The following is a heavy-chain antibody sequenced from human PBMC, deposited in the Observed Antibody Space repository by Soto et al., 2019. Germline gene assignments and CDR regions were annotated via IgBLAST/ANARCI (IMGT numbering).Heavy chain of an antibody. CDR3: AKSPAVAAWFDY. D-gene: IGHD6-19*01. J-gene: IGHJ4*02. CDR1: GFTFSSYA. V-gene: IGHV3-23*01. Sequence: HPGGSLRLSCAASGFTFSSYAMSWVRQSPGKGLEWVSAISGSGGSTYYADSVKGRFTISRDNSKNTLYLQMNSLGAEDTAVYYCAKSPAVAAWFDYWGQGTLVTVSS. CDR2: ISGSGGST.